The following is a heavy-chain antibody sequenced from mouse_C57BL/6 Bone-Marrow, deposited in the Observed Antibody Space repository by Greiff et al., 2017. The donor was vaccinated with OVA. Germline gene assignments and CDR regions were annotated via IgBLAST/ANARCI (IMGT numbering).Heavy chain of an antibody. CDR3: ARGDSITTVVAPYYAMDY. J-gene: IGHJ4*01. D-gene: IGHD1-1*01. V-gene: IGHV3-6*01. Sequence: EVQLQQSGPGLVKPSQSLSLTCSVTGYSITSGYYRNWIRQFPGNKLVWMGYISYDGSNNYNPSLKNRISITRDTSKNQFFLKLNSVTTEDTATYYCARGDSITTVVAPYYAMDYWGQGTSVTVSS. CDR1: GYSITSGYY. CDR2: ISYDGSN.